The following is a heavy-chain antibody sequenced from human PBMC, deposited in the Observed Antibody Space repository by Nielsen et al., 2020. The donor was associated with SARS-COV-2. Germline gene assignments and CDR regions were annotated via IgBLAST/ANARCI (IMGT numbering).Heavy chain of an antibody. CDR3: TTGYPYYYYYGMDV. V-gene: IGHV3-15*01. CDR1: GFTFSNAW. CDR2: IKSKTDGGTT. Sequence: GESLKISCAASGFTFSNAWMSWVRQAPGKGLEWVGRIKSKTDGGTTDYAAPVKGRLTISRDDSKNTLYLQMNSLKTEDTAVYYCTTGYPYYYYYGMDVWGQGTTVTVSS. D-gene: IGHD1-1*01. J-gene: IGHJ6*02.